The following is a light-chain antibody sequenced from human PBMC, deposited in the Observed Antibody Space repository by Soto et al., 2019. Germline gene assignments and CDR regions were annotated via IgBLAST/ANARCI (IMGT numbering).Light chain of an antibody. CDR1: QSISSY. Sequence: DIQMTQSPSSLSTSVGDRVTITCRASQSISSYLNWYQQKPGKAPKLLIYAASSSQSGVPSRFSGSGSGTEFTLTISSLQPEDFATYYCQQTYSTLGLTFGGGTKVEIK. CDR3: QQTYSTLGLT. J-gene: IGKJ4*01. V-gene: IGKV1-39*01. CDR2: AAS.